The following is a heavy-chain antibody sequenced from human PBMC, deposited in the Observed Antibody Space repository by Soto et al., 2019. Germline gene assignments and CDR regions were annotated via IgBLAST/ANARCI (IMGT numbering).Heavy chain of an antibody. CDR1: GFTFSDYY. Sequence: EVQLVESGGGLVQPGGSLRLSCAGSGFTFSDYYIDWVRQAPGKGLEWVGRSRDKGNSYSTDYAASVKGRFTVSRDALKNSLYLQMNSLKTEDTALYYCTRSIVGTTSSDYWGQGTLVTVSS. CDR2: SRDKGNSYST. V-gene: IGHV3-72*01. J-gene: IGHJ4*02. D-gene: IGHD1-26*01. CDR3: TRSIVGTTSSDY.